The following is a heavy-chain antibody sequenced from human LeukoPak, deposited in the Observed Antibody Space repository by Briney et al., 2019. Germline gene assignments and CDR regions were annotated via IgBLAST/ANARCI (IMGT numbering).Heavy chain of an antibody. D-gene: IGHD5-24*01. V-gene: IGHV7-4-1*02. CDR1: GYIFTTYA. Sequence: GASVKVSCKASGYIFTTYAMNWVRQAPGQGLEWMGWINTNTGSPTYAQGFTGRFVFSLDTSVTTAYLQISSLKAEDTAVYYCARDNSVRDEAWWFNPWGQGTLVTVSS. J-gene: IGHJ5*02. CDR2: INTNTGSP. CDR3: ARDNSVRDEAWWFNP.